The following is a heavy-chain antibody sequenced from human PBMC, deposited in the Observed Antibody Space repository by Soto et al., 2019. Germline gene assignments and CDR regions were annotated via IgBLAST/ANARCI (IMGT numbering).Heavy chain of an antibody. CDR1: GFTFSSYE. V-gene: IGHV3-48*03. D-gene: IGHD2-15*01. Sequence: GGSLRLSCAASGFTFSSYELNWVCQAPGKGLEWVSYISSSGSTIYYADSVKGRFTISRDNAKNSLYLQMNSLRAEDTAVYYCARAEDIVVVVAATGAFDIWGQGTMVTVSS. J-gene: IGHJ3*02. CDR3: ARAEDIVVVVAATGAFDI. CDR2: ISSSGSTI.